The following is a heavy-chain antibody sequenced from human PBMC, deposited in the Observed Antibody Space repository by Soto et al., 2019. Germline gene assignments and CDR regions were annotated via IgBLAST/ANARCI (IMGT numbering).Heavy chain of an antibody. J-gene: IGHJ6*02. CDR1: AFTFSGYG. V-gene: IGHV3-30*03. CDR2: ISNDGRSI. CDR3: AVRRGYDMDV. D-gene: IGHD3-10*01. Sequence: QVQLVESGGGVVQPGRSLRLSCVGSAFTFSGYGMHWVRQAPGKGLERVAVISNDGRSIEYADSVKGRLTIARDNAKDTLYLRMNILRAEDSAGYYCAVRRGYDMDVWGQGTTVTVSS.